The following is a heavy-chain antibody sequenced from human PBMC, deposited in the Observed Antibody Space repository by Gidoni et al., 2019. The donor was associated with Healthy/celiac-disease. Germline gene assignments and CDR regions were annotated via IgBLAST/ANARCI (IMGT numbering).Heavy chain of an antibody. CDR1: CYTFTSYG. V-gene: IGHV1-18*01. CDR2: ISAYNGNT. J-gene: IGHJ4*02. Sequence: HVQLVRSGAEVKKPRASVTVSCKASCYTFTSYGISWVRQAPGQALEWMGWISAYNGNTNYAQKLQGRVTMTTDTSTSTAYMELRSLRADDTAVYYCARDVDVYSSSGFDYWGQGTLVTVSS. D-gene: IGHD6-13*01. CDR3: ARDVDVYSSSGFDY.